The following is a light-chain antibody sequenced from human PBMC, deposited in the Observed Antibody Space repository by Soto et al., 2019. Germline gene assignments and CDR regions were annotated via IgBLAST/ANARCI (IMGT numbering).Light chain of an antibody. CDR2: GTS. CDR3: HKYGELAIT. CDR1: QSIRSIY. Sequence: EIVLTQSPCTLSLSPRERSTLSCRASQSIRSIYLAWYQQKAGQAPRLVIYGTSSRATGIPDRFSGSGSETDFTLTISRLEPEDFAVYYCHKYGELAITFGQGTRLEIK. J-gene: IGKJ5*01. V-gene: IGKV3-20*01.